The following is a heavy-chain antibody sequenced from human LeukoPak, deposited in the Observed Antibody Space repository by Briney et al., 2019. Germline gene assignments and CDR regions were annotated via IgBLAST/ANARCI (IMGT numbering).Heavy chain of an antibody. V-gene: IGHV4-34*01. Sequence: SETLSLTCAVYGGSFSGYYWSWIRQPPGKGLEWIGEINHSGSTNYNPSLKSRVTISVDTSKNQFSLKLSSVTAADAAVYYCARGDWRFDYWGQGTLVTVSS. J-gene: IGHJ4*02. CDR3: ARGDWRFDY. CDR1: GGSFSGYY. CDR2: INHSGST. D-gene: IGHD1-1*01.